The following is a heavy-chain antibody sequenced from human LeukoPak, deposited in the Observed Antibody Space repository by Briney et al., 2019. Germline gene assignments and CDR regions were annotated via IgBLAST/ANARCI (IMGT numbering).Heavy chain of an antibody. V-gene: IGHV1-69*13. Sequence: SVKVSCKASGGTFSSYAISWVRQAPGQGLEWMGGIIPIFGTANYAQKFQGRVTITADESTSTAYMELSSLRSEDTAMYYCARYDLNWFDPWGQGTLVTVSS. CDR2: IIPIFGTA. D-gene: IGHD3-3*01. CDR1: GGTFSSYA. J-gene: IGHJ5*02. CDR3: ARYDLNWFDP.